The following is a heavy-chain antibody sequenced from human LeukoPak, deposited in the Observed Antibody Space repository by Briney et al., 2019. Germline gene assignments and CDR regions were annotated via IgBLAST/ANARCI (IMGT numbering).Heavy chain of an antibody. Sequence: GGSLRLSCAASGFTLSSYAMSWVRQGPGKGLEWVSAISVSGNTYHADSVKGRFTISRDNAKNSLYLQMNSLRAEDTAVYYCARDIGYPSGGLLGLFDPWGQGTLVTVSS. J-gene: IGHJ5*02. V-gene: IGHV3-21*01. D-gene: IGHD3-10*01. CDR2: ISVSGNT. CDR3: ARDIGYPSGGLLGLFDP. CDR1: GFTLSSYA.